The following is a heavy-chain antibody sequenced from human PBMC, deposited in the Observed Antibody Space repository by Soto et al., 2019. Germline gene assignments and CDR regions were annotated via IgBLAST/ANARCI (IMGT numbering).Heavy chain of an antibody. CDR2: MNPGSGDT. Sequence: ASVKVSCKASGYSFINNDVSWVRRATGQGLEWMGWMNPGSGDTGYAQKFQGRVTMTRDISIATAYMELSSLRSDDTAIYYCARMETFGSLNWFDPWGQGTLVTVSS. CDR3: ARMETFGSLNWFDP. CDR1: GYSFINND. V-gene: IGHV1-8*01. D-gene: IGHD3-16*01. J-gene: IGHJ5*02.